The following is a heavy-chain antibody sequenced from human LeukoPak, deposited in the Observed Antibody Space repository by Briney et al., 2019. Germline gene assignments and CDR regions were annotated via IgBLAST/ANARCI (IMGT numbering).Heavy chain of an antibody. CDR3: ATGIAVADLEDY. CDR1: GYSFTNYG. Sequence: ASVRVSCKASGYSFTNYGISWVRQAPGQGLEWMGWISAHNGNTNYAQKFQGRVTMTEDTATNTAYMEMSSLRSEDTAVYYCATGIAVADLEDYWGQGTLVTVSS. V-gene: IGHV1-18*01. D-gene: IGHD6-19*01. CDR2: ISAHNGNT. J-gene: IGHJ4*02.